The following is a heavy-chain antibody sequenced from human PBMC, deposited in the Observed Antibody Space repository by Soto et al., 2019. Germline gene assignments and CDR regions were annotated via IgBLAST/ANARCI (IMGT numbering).Heavy chain of an antibody. Sequence: QLQLQESGPGLVKPSETLSLTCTVSGGPIRSSSHYWGWIRQSPGTGLEWIGSIDESGDSYYNPSLKSRVTISVDTSKNQHSLKLISVTGADSAIYYCAREGGYVDYWGQGTLVTVSS. CDR1: GGPIRSSSHY. CDR2: IDESGDS. J-gene: IGHJ4*02. CDR3: AREGGYVDY. D-gene: IGHD1-1*01. V-gene: IGHV4-39*02.